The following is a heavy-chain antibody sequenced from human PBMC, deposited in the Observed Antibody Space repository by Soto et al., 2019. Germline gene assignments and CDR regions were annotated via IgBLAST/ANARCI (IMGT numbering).Heavy chain of an antibody. CDR3: AREGFRKRMSYYGMDV. J-gene: IGHJ6*02. CDR2: IKQDGSEK. CDR1: GFTFSSYW. D-gene: IGHD2-8*01. Sequence: EVQLVESGGGLVQPGGSLRLSCAASGFTFSSYWMSWVRQAPGKGLKWVANIKQDGSEKYYVDSVKGRFTISRDNAKNPLYLQLNGRRAGETAVYYWAREGFRKRMSYYGMDVWGQGTTVTVSS. V-gene: IGHV3-7*04.